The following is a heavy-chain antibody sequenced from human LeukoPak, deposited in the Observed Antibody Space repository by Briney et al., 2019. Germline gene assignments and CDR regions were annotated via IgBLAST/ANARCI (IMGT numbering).Heavy chain of an antibody. Sequence: SETLSLTCAVYGGSFSGYYWSWIRQPPGKGLEWIGEINHSGSTNYNPSLKSRVTISVDTSKNQFSLKLSSVTAADTAVYYCATNPSGSYYVDYWGQGTLVTVSS. CDR1: GGSFSGYY. D-gene: IGHD1-26*01. J-gene: IGHJ4*02. CDR3: ATNPSGSYYVDY. CDR2: INHSGST. V-gene: IGHV4-34*01.